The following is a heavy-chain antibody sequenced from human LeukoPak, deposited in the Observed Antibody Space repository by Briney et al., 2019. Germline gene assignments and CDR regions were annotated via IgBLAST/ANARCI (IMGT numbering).Heavy chain of an antibody. CDR2: INPNSGGT. D-gene: IGHD2-2*01. CDR1: GGTFSSYA. CDR3: ARAGRVSIVVVPAANLPDY. Sequence: ASVKVSCKASGGTFSSYAISWVRQAPGQGLEWMGRINPNSGGTNYAQKFQGRVTMTRDTSISTAYMELSRLRSDDTAVYYCARAGRVSIVVVPAANLPDYWGQGTLVTVSS. V-gene: IGHV1-2*02. J-gene: IGHJ4*02.